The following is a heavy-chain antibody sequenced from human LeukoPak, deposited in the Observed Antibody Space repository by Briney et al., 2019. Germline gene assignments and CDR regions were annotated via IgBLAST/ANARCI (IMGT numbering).Heavy chain of an antibody. V-gene: IGHV4-59*08. J-gene: IGHJ4*02. CDR3: ARRGVRGVFYY. CDR2: IYYSGST. CDR1: GGSISSYY. Sequence: KSSETLSLTCTVSGGSISSYYWSWIRQPPGKGLEWIGYIYYSGSTNYNPSLKSRVTISVDTSKNQFSLKLSSVTAADTAVHYCARRGVRGVFYYWGQGTLVTVSS. D-gene: IGHD3-10*01.